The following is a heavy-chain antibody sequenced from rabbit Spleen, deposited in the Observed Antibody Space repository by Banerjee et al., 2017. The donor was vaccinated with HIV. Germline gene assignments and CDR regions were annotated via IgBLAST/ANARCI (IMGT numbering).Heavy chain of an antibody. J-gene: IGHJ4*01. CDR1: GFSFSSSDY. D-gene: IGHD4-2*01. Sequence: QSLEESGGDLVKPGASLTLTCTASGFSFSSSDYMCWVRQAPGKGLEWIVCIDGGSDGSTRYASWAKGRLTISKTSSTTVTLQMTSLTAADTATYFCTREILYAAYAGFGDAAIYYFDLWGPGTLVTVS. CDR3: TREILYAAYAGFGDAAIYYFDL. CDR2: IDGGSDGST. V-gene: IGHV1S40*01.